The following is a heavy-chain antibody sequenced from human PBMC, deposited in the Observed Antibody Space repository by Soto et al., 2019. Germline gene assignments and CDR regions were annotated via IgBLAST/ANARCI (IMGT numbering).Heavy chain of an antibody. CDR3: ARSFGWYAIDQ. CDR2: IHHSGST. V-gene: IGHV4-4*02. Sequence: QMQLQESGPGRVKPSETLSLTCAVSSASIISEQRWSWVRQPPGKGLEWIGEIHHSGSTNNNPSLRSRVTMSVDKSKNQFSLNLNAVPAADTAVYYCARSFGWYAIDQWGQGTLVIVSS. J-gene: IGHJ4*02. CDR1: SASIISEQR. D-gene: IGHD6-19*01.